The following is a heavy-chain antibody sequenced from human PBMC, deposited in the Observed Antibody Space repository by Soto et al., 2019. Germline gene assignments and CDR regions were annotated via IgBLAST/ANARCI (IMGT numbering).Heavy chain of an antibody. V-gene: IGHV1-69*13. Sequence: SVKVSCKAAGGTFSSYAISWVRQAPGQGLEWMGGIIPIFGTANYAQKFQGRVTITADESTSTAYMELSSLRSEDTAVYYCARAQTSIAAACPVRYYFDYRGKGPLVTVS. D-gene: IGHD6-13*01. J-gene: IGHJ4*02. CDR3: ARAQTSIAAACPVRYYFDY. CDR2: IIPIFGTA. CDR1: GGTFSSYA.